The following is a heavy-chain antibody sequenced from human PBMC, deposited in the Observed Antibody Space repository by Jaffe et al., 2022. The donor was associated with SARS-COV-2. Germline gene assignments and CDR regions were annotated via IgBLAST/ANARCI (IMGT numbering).Heavy chain of an antibody. D-gene: IGHD4-17*01. CDR2: VKQGGSEK. Sequence: EVQLVESGGGLVQPGGSLRLSCAASGFTFSGHWMSWVRQAPGKGLEWVASVKQGGSEKYYVDSVGGRFTVSRDDAKNSLFLQMNSLRVEDTALYYCTRGPSYGDYTDFFDRWGQGALVTVSS. V-gene: IGHV3-7*01. CDR1: GFTFSGHW. CDR3: TRGPSYGDYTDFFDR. J-gene: IGHJ4*02.